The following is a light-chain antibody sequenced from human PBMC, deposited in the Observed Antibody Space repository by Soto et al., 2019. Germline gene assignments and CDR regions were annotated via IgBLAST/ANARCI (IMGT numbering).Light chain of an antibody. Sequence: EVVLTQSPGTLSLSPGEAATLSYRASQTVSSGYLAWYQQRSGQAPRLLIYGSSSRASDVPDRFSGSGSGTEFTLTISSLEPEDFAVYFCQQYARSPWTFGQGTKLEIK. V-gene: IGKV3-20*01. CDR2: GSS. CDR1: QTVSSGY. CDR3: QQYARSPWT. J-gene: IGKJ1*01.